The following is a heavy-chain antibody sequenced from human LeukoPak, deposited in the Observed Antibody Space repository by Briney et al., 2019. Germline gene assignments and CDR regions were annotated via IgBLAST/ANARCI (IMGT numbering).Heavy chain of an antibody. CDR2: IDGSGGTT. V-gene: IGHV3-23*01. D-gene: IGHD2-2*01. J-gene: IGHJ4*02. Sequence: GGSLRLSCAASGFTFTRNAMAWVRQAPGKGLEWVSAIDGSGGTTFYADSVKGRATISRVQSTNTVYLQMNSLRADDTAVYYCAKAHCNSTSCSRADNWGQGTLVTVSS. CDR3: AKAHCNSTSCSRADN. CDR1: GFTFTRNA.